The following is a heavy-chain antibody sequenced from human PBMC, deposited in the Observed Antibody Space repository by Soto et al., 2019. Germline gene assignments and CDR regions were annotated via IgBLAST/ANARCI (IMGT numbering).Heavy chain of an antibody. CDR3: ARGAVTEHDY. J-gene: IGHJ4*02. CDR1: GFTFSSYS. CDR2: ISSSSSTI. Sequence: EVQLVESGGGLVQPGGSLRLSCAASGFTFSSYSMNWVRQAPGKGLEWVSYISSSSSTIYYADSVKGRFTISRDNAKNSLYLQMNSRRDEDTAVYYCARGAVTEHDYWGQGTLVTVSS. V-gene: IGHV3-48*02. D-gene: IGHD4-17*01.